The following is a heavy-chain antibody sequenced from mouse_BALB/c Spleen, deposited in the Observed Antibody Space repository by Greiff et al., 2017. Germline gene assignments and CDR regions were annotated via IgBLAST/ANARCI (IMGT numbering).Heavy chain of an antibody. CDR1: GYTFTNYW. D-gene: IGHD2-4*01. Sequence: VQGVESGAELVRPGTSVKISCKASGYTFTNYWLGWVKQRPGHGLEWIGDIYPGGGYTNYNEKFKGKATLTADTSSSTAYMQLSSLTSEDSAVYFCARKGDYDYGYFDYWGQGTTLTVSS. CDR2: IYPGGGYT. V-gene: IGHV1-63*02. CDR3: ARKGDYDYGYFDY. J-gene: IGHJ2*01.